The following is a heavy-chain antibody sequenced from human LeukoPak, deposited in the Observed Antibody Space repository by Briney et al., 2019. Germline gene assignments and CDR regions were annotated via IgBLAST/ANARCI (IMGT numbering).Heavy chain of an antibody. V-gene: IGHV1-46*01. Sequence: GGSLTVSCTASGYTFTSYYIHWVRQAPGQGLEWMGRINPRSSSTTYAQKFQGSVTMTRDTSTSTVYMEVRSLRSEDAAVYYCARPRVEHVYDSSGSFELWGQGTLVIVSS. D-gene: IGHD3-22*01. CDR2: INPRSSST. CDR3: ARPRVEHVYDSSGSFEL. J-gene: IGHJ4*02. CDR1: GYTFTSYY.